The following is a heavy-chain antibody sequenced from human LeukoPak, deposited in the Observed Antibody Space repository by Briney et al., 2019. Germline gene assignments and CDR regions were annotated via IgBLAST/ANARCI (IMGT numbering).Heavy chain of an antibody. Sequence: PGGSLRLSCAASGFTVSSNYMSWVRQAPGEGLEWVSVIYSGGSTYYADSVKGRFTISRDNSKNTLYLQMNSLRAEDTAVYYCARVGEWLSFDIWGQGTMVTVSS. V-gene: IGHV3-53*01. CDR2: IYSGGST. D-gene: IGHD3-3*01. J-gene: IGHJ3*02. CDR1: GFTVSSNY. CDR3: ARVGEWLSFDI.